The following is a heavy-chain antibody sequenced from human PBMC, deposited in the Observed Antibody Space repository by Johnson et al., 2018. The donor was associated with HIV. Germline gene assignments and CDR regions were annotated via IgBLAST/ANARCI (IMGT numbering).Heavy chain of an antibody. CDR1: GFTFDDYT. CDR3: AKGGLGHNDAFDI. CDR2: ISWDGGST. Sequence: VQLVESGGVVVQPGGSLRLSCAASGFTFDDYTMHWVRQGPGKGLEWVSLISWDGGSTYYGDSLKGRFTISRDNSKNSLYLQMNSLRSEDTALYYCAKGGLGHNDAFDIWGQGTMVTVSS. D-gene: IGHD6-19*01. J-gene: IGHJ3*02. V-gene: IGHV3-43*01.